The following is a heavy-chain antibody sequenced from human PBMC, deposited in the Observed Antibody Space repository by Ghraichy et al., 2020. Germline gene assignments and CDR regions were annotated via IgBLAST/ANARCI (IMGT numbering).Heavy chain of an antibody. CDR3: ASVGYCSSTSCFRVAFDI. D-gene: IGHD2-2*01. J-gene: IGHJ3*02. CDR1: GGTFSSYA. CDR2: IIPILGIA. V-gene: IGHV1-69*04. Sequence: SVKVSCKASGGTFSSYAISWVRQAPGQGLEWMGRIIPILGIANYAQKFQGRVTITADKSTSTAYMELSSLRSEDTAVYYCASVGYCSSTSCFRVAFDIWGQGTMVTVSS.